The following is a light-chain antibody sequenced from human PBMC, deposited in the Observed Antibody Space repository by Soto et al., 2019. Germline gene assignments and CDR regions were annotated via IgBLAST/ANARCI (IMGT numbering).Light chain of an antibody. J-gene: IGLJ2*01. CDR3: SSYTTNITPVV. CDR2: EVT. Sequence: QSALTQPRSVSGSPGQSVTISCTGTSSDIGAYNYVSWYQQHPGKAPKLLISEVTNRPSGVSNRFSGSKSGNTASLTISGLQAEDEADYYCSSYTTNITPVVFGGGTQLTVL. CDR1: SSDIGAYNY. V-gene: IGLV2-14*01.